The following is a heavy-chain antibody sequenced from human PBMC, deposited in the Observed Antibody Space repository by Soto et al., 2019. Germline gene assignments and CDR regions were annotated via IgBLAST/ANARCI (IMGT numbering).Heavy chain of an antibody. J-gene: IGHJ4*02. CDR2: INTDGSIT. CDR3: ARDTDGLHY. Sequence: GGSLRISCAASGLIFSNYKMHWVRQAPGKGLVWVSRINTDGSITDYADSVKGRFTVSRDNPKNTLYLQMNSLRAEDTAAYYCARDTDGLHYWGQGTLVTVSS. CDR1: GLIFSNYK. V-gene: IGHV3-74*01.